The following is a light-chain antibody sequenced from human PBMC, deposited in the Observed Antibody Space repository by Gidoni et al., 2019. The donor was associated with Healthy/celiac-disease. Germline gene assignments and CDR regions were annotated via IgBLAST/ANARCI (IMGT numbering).Light chain of an antibody. CDR2: AAS. CDR3: QQSCSLWT. Sequence: DIQMTQSPSSLSASVGDRVTITCRTSQSIGGFLNWYQQEPGKAPKLLIYAASHLQSGVPSRFSGSGSGTDFTLTISSLQPEDFATYSCQQSCSLWTFGQGTKVEIK. CDR1: QSIGGF. J-gene: IGKJ1*01. V-gene: IGKV1-39*01.